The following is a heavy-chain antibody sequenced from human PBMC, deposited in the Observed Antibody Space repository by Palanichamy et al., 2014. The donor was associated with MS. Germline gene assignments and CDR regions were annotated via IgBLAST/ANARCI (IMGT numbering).Heavy chain of an antibody. Sequence: EVQLLESGGGLVQPGGSLRLSCAASGFSFSTYAMSWVRQAPGKGLEWVSAISGSGGSTYYADSVKGRVTISRDNSKNTLYLQMNSLRAEDTAVYYCAKTTTVTTLFDYWGQGTLVTVSS. J-gene: IGHJ4*02. CDR3: AKTTTVTTLFDY. V-gene: IGHV3-23*01. CDR1: GFSFSTYA. CDR2: ISGSGGST. D-gene: IGHD4-17*01.